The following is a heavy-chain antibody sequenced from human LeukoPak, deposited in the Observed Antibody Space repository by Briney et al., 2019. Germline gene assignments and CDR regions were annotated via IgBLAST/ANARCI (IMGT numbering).Heavy chain of an antibody. CDR1: EFSVGSNY. V-gene: IGHV3-66*01. CDR3: ARGGVIGGYDL. D-gene: IGHD5-12*01. J-gene: IGHJ4*02. CDR2: IYSGGST. Sequence: GGSLRLSCAASEFSVGSNYMTWVRQAPGKGLEWVSLIYSGGSTYYADSVKGRFTISRDNSKNTLYLQMNSLRADDTAVYYCARGGVIGGYDLWGQGTLVTVSS.